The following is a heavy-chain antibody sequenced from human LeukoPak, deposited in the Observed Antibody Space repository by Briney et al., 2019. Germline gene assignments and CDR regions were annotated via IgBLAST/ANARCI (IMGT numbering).Heavy chain of an antibody. D-gene: IGHD3-22*01. CDR3: ARDLTDYYELDY. CDR2: ISTSGST. Sequence: PETLSLTCTVSGGSLSDYYWSWIRQPAGKGLEWIGRISTSGSTNYNPSLKSRVTVSVDTSKNQFSLKLSSVTAADTAVYYCARDLTDYYELDYWGQGTLVTVSS. J-gene: IGHJ4*02. CDR1: GGSLSDYY. V-gene: IGHV4-4*07.